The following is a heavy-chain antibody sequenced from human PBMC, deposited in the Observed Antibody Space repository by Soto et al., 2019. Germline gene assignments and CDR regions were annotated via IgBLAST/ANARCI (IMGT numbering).Heavy chain of an antibody. CDR1: GGSVRSGSYY. J-gene: IGHJ3*02. CDR3: ARGSSLLLWFGESFDI. CDR2: IYQSGTT. D-gene: IGHD3-10*01. V-gene: IGHV4-61*01. Sequence: PSETLSLTCSVSGGSVRSGSYYWTWIRQPPGKGLEWIGYIYQSGTTNYNASLKSRVTISIDTSKNQFFLKLNSVTAADTAVYYCARGSSLLLWFGESFDIWGQGTMVTVSS.